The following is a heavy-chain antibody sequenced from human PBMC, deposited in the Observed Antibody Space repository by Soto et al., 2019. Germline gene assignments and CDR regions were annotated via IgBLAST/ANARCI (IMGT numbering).Heavy chain of an antibody. J-gene: IGHJ4*02. CDR1: GFTFSNDW. CDR3: ATSYYYDSSGYYYY. CDR2: IKSKTDGETT. V-gene: IGHV3-15*01. D-gene: IGHD3-22*01. Sequence: GGSLRLSCAASGFTFSNDWMSWVRQAPGKGLEWVGRIKSKTDGETTDYATPVKGRFTIATDDSKNTLYLQMNSLKTADKDLYDGATSYYYDSSGYYYYWGQGTLVTVSS.